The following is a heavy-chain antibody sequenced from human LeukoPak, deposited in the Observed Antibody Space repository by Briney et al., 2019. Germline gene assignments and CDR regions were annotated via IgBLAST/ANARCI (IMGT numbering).Heavy chain of an antibody. Sequence: KPSETLSLTCTVSGGSISSSSYYWGWIRQPPGKGLEWIGSIYYSGSTYYNPSLKSRVTISVDTSKNQFSLKLSSVTAADTAVYYCARGIYYYDSSGYYYWGQGTLVTVSS. CDR2: IYYSGST. CDR3: ARGIYYYDSSGYYY. CDR1: GGSISSSSYY. V-gene: IGHV4-39*07. J-gene: IGHJ4*02. D-gene: IGHD3-22*01.